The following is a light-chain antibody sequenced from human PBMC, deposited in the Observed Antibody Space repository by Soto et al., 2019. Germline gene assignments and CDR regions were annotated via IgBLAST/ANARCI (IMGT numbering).Light chain of an antibody. CDR2: VAS. Sequence: IQMTQSPSSLSASVGDRVTITCRASRYIRTALSWYQHRPGQAPKVLICVASSLQSGVPSRFSGSGYGTDFTLTISSLQPEDFAAYYCLQDYNYPWTFGQGTKVEIK. CDR3: LQDYNYPWT. V-gene: IGKV1-6*01. J-gene: IGKJ1*01. CDR1: RYIRTA.